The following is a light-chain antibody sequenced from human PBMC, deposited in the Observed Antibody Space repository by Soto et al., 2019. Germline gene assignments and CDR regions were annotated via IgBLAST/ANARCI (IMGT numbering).Light chain of an antibody. J-gene: IGKJ3*01. V-gene: IGKV3-20*01. CDR3: QQYEASPLT. Sequence: EIVLTQSPGTLSLSPGERATLSCRASQSLSTYSLAWYQQKPGQTPRLLIYAASTRDTDIPDRFNGSGSGTDFALTISRLEPEAFALYYCQQYEASPLTFGPGTKVDVK. CDR2: AAS. CDR1: QSLSTYS.